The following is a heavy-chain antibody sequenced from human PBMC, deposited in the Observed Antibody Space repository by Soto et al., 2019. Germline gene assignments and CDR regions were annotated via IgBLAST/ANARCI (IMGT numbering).Heavy chain of an antibody. Sequence: SETLSLTCAVDDGSFTGFHWTWIRRPPGKGLEWIGEIKHSGSTNYNPSLTRRVTISVDTSKNQFSLKLNSVTAEDKAVYYCAKARSTSLYGMDVWGQGTTVTVS. CDR2: IKHSGST. J-gene: IGHJ6*02. D-gene: IGHD2-2*01. CDR1: DGSFTGFH. V-gene: IGHV4-34*01. CDR3: AKARSTSLYGMDV.